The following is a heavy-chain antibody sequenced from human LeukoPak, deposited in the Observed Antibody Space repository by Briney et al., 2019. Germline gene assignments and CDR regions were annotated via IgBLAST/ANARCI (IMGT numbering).Heavy chain of an antibody. J-gene: IGHJ6*02. Sequence: LAGGSLRLSCAASGFTFSSYAMSWVRQAPGKGLEWVSAISGSGGSTYYADSVKGRFTISRDNSKNTLYLQMNSLRAEDTAVYYCAKEVVTIFGVVKSFYGMDVWGQGTTVTVSS. V-gene: IGHV3-23*01. CDR1: GFTFSSYA. D-gene: IGHD3-3*01. CDR2: ISGSGGST. CDR3: AKEVVTIFGVVKSFYGMDV.